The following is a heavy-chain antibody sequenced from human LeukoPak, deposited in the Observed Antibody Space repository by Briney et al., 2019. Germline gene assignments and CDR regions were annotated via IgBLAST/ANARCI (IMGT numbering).Heavy chain of an antibody. J-gene: IGHJ4*02. CDR3: ARLVDSSSWPDI. CDR2: IYPRDSDN. D-gene: IGHD6-13*01. V-gene: IGHV5-51*01. Sequence: GESLKISCQSSGYTFTNYWIGWVRQMPGKGLEWMGIIYPRDSDNRYSPSFQGQVTISADKSIGTAFLQWSSLKASDTAMYYCARLVDSSSWPDIWGQGTLVTVSS. CDR1: GYTFTNYW.